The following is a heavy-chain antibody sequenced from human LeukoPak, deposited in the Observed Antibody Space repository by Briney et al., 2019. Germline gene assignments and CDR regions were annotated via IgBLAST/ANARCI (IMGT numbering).Heavy chain of an antibody. V-gene: IGHV5-51*01. Sequence: GEALKISRRGSGYSFTSYWLGWVRQIPGKGLELMGSIYPGDSDTRYSPSFQGQVTISADKSISTAYLQWSSLKASDTAMYYCARLGSSSFYYYYGMDVWGQGTTVTVSS. CDR2: IYPGDSDT. D-gene: IGHD6-6*01. CDR3: ARLGSSSFYYYYGMDV. J-gene: IGHJ6*02. CDR1: GYSFTSYW.